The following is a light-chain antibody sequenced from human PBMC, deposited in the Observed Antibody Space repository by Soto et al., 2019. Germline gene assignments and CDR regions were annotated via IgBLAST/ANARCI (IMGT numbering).Light chain of an antibody. V-gene: IGKV3-15*01. CDR1: QSVSSN. Sequence: EIVLTQSPDTLSLSPGERATLSCMASQSVSSNLAWYQQKPCQAPRLLIYGASTRATGIPARFSGSGSGTEFTLTISSLQPDDFATYYCQQYNSYSPLTFGGGTKVDIK. J-gene: IGKJ4*01. CDR2: GAS. CDR3: QQYNSYSPLT.